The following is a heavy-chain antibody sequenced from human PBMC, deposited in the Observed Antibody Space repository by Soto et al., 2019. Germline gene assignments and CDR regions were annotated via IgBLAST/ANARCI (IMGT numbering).Heavy chain of an antibody. D-gene: IGHD4-17*01. CDR3: ARDPATTVTTEHFFDY. CDR1: GYTFTSYG. Sequence: ASVKVSCKASGYTFTSYGISWVRQAPGQGLEWMGWISAYNGNTNYAQKLQGRVTMTTDTSTSTAYMELRSLRSDDTAVYYCARDPATTVTTEHFFDYWGQGTLVTVSS. CDR2: ISAYNGNT. V-gene: IGHV1-18*01. J-gene: IGHJ4*02.